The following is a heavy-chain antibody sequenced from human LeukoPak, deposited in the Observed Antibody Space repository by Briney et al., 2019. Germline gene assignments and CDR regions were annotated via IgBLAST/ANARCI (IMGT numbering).Heavy chain of an antibody. CDR3: AKGYCSSTTCHRPPDY. CDR2: ISGSGGST. D-gene: IGHD2-2*02. V-gene: IGHV3-23*01. Sequence: GGSLRLSCAASGFTFSTHAMSWVRQAPGKGLEWVSAISGSGGSTHYADSVKGRFTMSRDNSKNTLYLQMNSLRAEDTAVYYCAKGYCSSTTCHRPPDYWGQGTLVTVSS. CDR1: GFTFSTHA. J-gene: IGHJ4*02.